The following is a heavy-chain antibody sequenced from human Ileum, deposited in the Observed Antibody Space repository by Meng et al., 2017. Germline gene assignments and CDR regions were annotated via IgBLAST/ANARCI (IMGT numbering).Heavy chain of an antibody. Sequence: QRRREETGPGLGRPSETPSITCPVPGGCVSSANSYGSWIRQTPGKGLEWIGYVYNTGNTNSNPSLRSRLTMSVDTSNSQFSLKLTSVTAADTAVYYCARGGGGGWPNWFDPWGQGTLVTVSS. D-gene: IGHD6-19*01. CDR1: GGCVSSANSY. V-gene: IGHV4-61*01. J-gene: IGHJ5*02. CDR3: ARGGGGGWPNWFDP. CDR2: VYNTGNT.